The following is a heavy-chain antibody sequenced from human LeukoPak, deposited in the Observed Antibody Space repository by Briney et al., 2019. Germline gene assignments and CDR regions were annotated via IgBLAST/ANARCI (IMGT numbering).Heavy chain of an antibody. J-gene: IGHJ5*02. Sequence: GGSLRLSCAASGFTFSSYAMSWVRQAPGKGLEWVSAISGSGGSTYYADSVKGRFTISRDNSKNTLYLQMNSLRAEDTAVYYCAKDSGFLVGATGNWFDPWGQGTLVTVSS. CDR3: AKDSGFLVGATGNWFDP. CDR2: ISGSGGST. D-gene: IGHD1-26*01. CDR1: GFTFSSYA. V-gene: IGHV3-23*01.